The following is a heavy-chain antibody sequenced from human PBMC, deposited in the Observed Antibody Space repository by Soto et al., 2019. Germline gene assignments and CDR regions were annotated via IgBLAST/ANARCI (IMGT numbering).Heavy chain of an antibody. J-gene: IGHJ4*02. CDR2: IKSKSDGGTA. CDR3: SAGPR. V-gene: IGHV3-15*01. CDR1: GFSFSDAW. Sequence: GGSLRLSCVASGFSFSDAWMNWVRQAPGKGPEWIGRIKSKSDGGTADYAAPLIGRSTISRDDSKSTLYLQMSSLTIEDTGVYYCSAGPRWGQGTLATVSS.